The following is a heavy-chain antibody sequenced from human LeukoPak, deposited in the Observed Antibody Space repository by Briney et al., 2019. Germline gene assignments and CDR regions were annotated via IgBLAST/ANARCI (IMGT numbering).Heavy chain of an antibody. CDR1: GDSISSYY. J-gene: IGHJ4*02. D-gene: IGHD6-19*01. Sequence: SETLSLTCTVSGDSISSYYWSWIRQPPGKGLEWIGYISYSGTTNYNPSLKSRVTMSVDTSKNQFSLKLSSVTAADTAVYYCARVEAGIFDYWGQGTLVTVSS. CDR3: ARVEAGIFDY. V-gene: IGHV4-59*12. CDR2: ISYSGTT.